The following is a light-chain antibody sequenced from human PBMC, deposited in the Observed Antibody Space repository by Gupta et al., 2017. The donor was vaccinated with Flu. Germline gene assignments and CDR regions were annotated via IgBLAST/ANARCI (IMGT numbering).Light chain of an antibody. Sequence: QSVVTQPPSASGTPGPRDIIPCSGSSSNIGDNSVNWYQQLPGTAPKLLIYTNNQRPSGVPGRFSGSKSGSSASLAISGLQSEDEADYYCAAWDDSLNGLVFGTGTKVTVL. V-gene: IGLV1-44*01. CDR1: SSNIGDNS. CDR3: AAWDDSLNGLV. CDR2: TNN. J-gene: IGLJ1*01.